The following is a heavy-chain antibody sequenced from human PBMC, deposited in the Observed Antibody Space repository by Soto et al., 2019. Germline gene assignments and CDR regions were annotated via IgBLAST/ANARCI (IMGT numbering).Heavy chain of an antibody. CDR1: GLPFAKVW. CDR2: IKSQTDGGRI. V-gene: IGHV3-15*01. D-gene: IGHD1-7*01. J-gene: IGHJ4*02. Sequence: EVQVVESGGGLVKPGGSLRLSCEVSGLPFAKVWMSWIRQAPGKGLEWVGRIKSQTDGGRIDYAAPVKGRFTISRDDSKNTLYLQMNSLKTEDTVVYYCTTSVTGTPRAIDYWGQGNLVTVSS. CDR3: TTSVTGTPRAIDY.